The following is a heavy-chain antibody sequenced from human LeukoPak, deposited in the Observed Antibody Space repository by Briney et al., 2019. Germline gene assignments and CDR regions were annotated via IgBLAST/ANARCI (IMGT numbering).Heavy chain of an antibody. CDR3: ARDIVGDFDLDY. CDR2: ISVYSGDT. D-gene: IGHD2-21*02. V-gene: IGHV1-18*01. CDR1: GYTFDSHG. J-gene: IGHJ4*02. Sequence: ASVKVSSKASGYTFDSHGISWLRQAPGQGLEWMGWISVYSGDTNYAQKVQGRVTMTTDTSTSTAYMELRSLTSDDTAVYFCARDIVGDFDLDYWGQGTLVTVSS.